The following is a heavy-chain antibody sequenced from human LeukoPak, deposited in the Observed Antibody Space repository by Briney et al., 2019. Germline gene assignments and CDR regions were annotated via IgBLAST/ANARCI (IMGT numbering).Heavy chain of an antibody. CDR1: GGSISSSSYY. CDR2: IYTSGST. D-gene: IGHD1-26*01. Sequence: PSETLSLTCTVSGGSISSSSYYWGWIRQPAGKGLEWIGRIYTSGSTNYNPSLKSRVTMSVDTSKNQFSLKLSSVTAADTAVYYCARVGGSYSYYYYMDVWGKGTTVTVSS. V-gene: IGHV4-61*02. CDR3: ARVGGSYSYYYYMDV. J-gene: IGHJ6*03.